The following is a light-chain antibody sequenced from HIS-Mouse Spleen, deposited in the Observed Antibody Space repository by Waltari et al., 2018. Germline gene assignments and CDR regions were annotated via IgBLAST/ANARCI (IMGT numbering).Light chain of an antibody. CDR3: YSTDSSGNHRV. Sequence: SYELTQPPSVSVSPGQTARITCSGDALPKKYAYWYQRKSGQAPVLVIYEDSKRPPGIPERFSGSSSGTMATLTISGAQVEDEADYYCYSTDSSGNHRVFGGGTKLTVL. J-gene: IGLJ2*01. CDR1: ALPKKY. CDR2: EDS. V-gene: IGLV3-10*01.